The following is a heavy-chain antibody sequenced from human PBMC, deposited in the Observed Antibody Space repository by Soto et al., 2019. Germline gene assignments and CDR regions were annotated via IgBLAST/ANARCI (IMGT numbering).Heavy chain of an antibody. CDR2: INPSGGST. CDR1: GYTFTSYH. D-gene: IGHD3-22*01. Sequence: GSVKVSCKASGYTFTSYHMTWVRLAPGQGLEWMGIINPSGGSTSYAQKFQGRVTMTRDTSTSTVYMELSSLRSDDTSVYYCARDISPYYDSSGSWDYWGQVTPVTVSS. V-gene: IGHV1-46*01. CDR3: ARDISPYYDSSGSWDY. J-gene: IGHJ4*02.